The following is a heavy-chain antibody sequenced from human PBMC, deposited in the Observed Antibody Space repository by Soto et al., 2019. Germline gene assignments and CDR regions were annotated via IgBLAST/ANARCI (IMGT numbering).Heavy chain of an antibody. CDR1: GYTFTSYG. Sequence: GASVKVSCKASGYTFTSYGISWVRQAPGQGLEWMGWISAYNGNTNYAQKLQGRVTMTTDTSTSTAYMELRSLRSDDTAVYYCARVSKAHITGTTRSWFDPWGQGTLVTVSS. CDR3: ARVSKAHITGTTRSWFDP. CDR2: ISAYNGNT. D-gene: IGHD1-7*01. J-gene: IGHJ5*02. V-gene: IGHV1-18*01.